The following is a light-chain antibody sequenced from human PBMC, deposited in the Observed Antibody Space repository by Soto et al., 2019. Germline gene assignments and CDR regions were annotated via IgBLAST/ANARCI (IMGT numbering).Light chain of an antibody. CDR1: SSDVGGYGY. Sequence: QSVLTQPASVSGSPGQSITISCTGTSSDVGGYGYVSWYQQHPGKAPKLMIYEVRDRPSGVSSRFSGSKSGNTASLTISGLQAEDEADYYCSSYRGGSTYVFGTGTKVTVL. J-gene: IGLJ1*01. CDR2: EVR. CDR3: SSYRGGSTYV. V-gene: IGLV2-14*01.